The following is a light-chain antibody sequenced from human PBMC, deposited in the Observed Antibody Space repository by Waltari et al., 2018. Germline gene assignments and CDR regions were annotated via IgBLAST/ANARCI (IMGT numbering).Light chain of an antibody. V-gene: IGLV2-14*03. J-gene: IGLJ2*01. CDR3: SSYISSDTLEL. Sequence: HSALTQPASVSGSPGQSITISCTGTSSDVGGYNYVSWYQQHPGKAPKLMIFDVSYWPSGISNRFSGSKSGNTASLTISGLQAEDEADYYCSSYISSDTLELFGGGTSLTVL. CDR1: SSDVGGYNY. CDR2: DVS.